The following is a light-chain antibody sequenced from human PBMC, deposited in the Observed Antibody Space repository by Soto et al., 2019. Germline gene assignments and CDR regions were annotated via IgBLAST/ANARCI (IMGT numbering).Light chain of an antibody. CDR1: RSMTSH. CDR2: GAS. J-gene: IGKJ2*01. CDR3: QQTYSTPHT. Sequence: DIPMTQSPSSLSASVGDRVSITCRASRSMTSHLNWYQQKPGKAPKLLISGASSLQSGVPSRFSGSGSGTDFTLTISSLQPEDFATYYCQQTYSTPHTFGQGTKLEIK. V-gene: IGKV1-39*01.